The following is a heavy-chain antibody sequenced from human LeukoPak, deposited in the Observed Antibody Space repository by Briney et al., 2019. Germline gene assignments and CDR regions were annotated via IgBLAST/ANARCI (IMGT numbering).Heavy chain of an antibody. CDR1: GYTFTSYG. J-gene: IGHJ5*02. D-gene: IGHD3-22*01. CDR3: ARYYYDSSGYPGWFDP. Sequence: ASVKVSCKASGYTFTSYGISWVRQAPGQGLEWMGWISAYNGNTNYAQKLQGRVTMTTDTSTSIAYMELRSLRSDDTAVYYCARYYYDSSGYPGWFDPWGQGTLITVSS. V-gene: IGHV1-18*01. CDR2: ISAYNGNT.